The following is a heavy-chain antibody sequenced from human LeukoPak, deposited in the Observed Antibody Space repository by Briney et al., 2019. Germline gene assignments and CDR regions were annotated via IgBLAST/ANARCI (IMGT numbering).Heavy chain of an antibody. CDR2: IHYTGAT. Sequence: SSETLSLTCAVYGGTFRGYYWSWIRQPPGKGLEWIGEIHYTGATNYKPSLKSRVTISGDPSKNQVSLRVYSVTAADTAVYYCARGVLGPDYFDLWGRGTLVTVSS. J-gene: IGHJ2*01. CDR3: ARGVLGPDYFDL. CDR1: GGTFRGYY. V-gene: IGHV4-34*01. D-gene: IGHD7-27*01.